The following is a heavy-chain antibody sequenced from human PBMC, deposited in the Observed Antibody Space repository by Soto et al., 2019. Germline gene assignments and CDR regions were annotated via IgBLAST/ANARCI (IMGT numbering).Heavy chain of an antibody. CDR3: ARDQTAFYYYYGMDV. CDR1: GYTFTSYG. CDR2: INPSGGST. V-gene: IGHV1-46*01. Sequence: ASVKVSCKASGYTFTSYGISWVRQAPGQGLEWMGIINPSGGSTSYAQKFQGRVTMTRDTSTSTVYMELSSLRSEDTAVYYCARDQTAFYYYYGMDVWGQGTAVTVS. J-gene: IGHJ6*02.